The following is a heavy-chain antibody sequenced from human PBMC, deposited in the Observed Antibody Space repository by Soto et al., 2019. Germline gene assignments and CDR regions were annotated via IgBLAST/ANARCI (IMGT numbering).Heavy chain of an antibody. CDR2: IYPGDSDT. J-gene: IGHJ3*02. D-gene: IGHD3-9*01. V-gene: IGHV5-51*01. CDR1: GYSFTSYW. CDR3: ARGRLRYFDWPSQNNHAFDI. Sequence: GESLKISCKGSGYSFTSYWIGWVRQMPGKGLEWMGIIYPGDSDTRYSPSFQGQVTISADKSISTAYLQWSSLKASDTAMYYCARGRLRYFDWPSQNNHAFDIWGQGTMVTVSS.